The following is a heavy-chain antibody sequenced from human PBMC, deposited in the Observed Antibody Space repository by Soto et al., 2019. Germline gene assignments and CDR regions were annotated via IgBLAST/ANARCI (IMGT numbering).Heavy chain of an antibody. J-gene: IGHJ5*02. Sequence: QVQLVESGGGVVQPGRSLRLSCVASGFTFSTTGMHWVRQVPGKGLEWVAMISHDGGATYYADSVKGRFTISRDTSKSTLYLQMNSLRPEDTAVYHCAKDLYGAGWYNYFDPWRQGTLVTVSS. CDR2: ISHDGGAT. D-gene: IGHD6-19*01. V-gene: IGHV3-30*18. CDR3: AKDLYGAGWYNYFDP. CDR1: GFTFSTTG.